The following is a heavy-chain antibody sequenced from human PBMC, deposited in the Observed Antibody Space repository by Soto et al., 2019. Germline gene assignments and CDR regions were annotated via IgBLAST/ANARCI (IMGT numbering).Heavy chain of an antibody. CDR2: INPNCRTT. CDR1: GYMFTYYY. D-gene: IGHD3-10*01. J-gene: IGHJ4*02. Sequence: ASVKVSCKASGYMFTYYYIHWVRQGPLQVLEWMVIINPNCRTTTYAQNFQGRVTMTRDTSTSTVYMELTSLTSGDTAIYYCVRGHYSSGSLYHLAYWAQGTIVTVSS. V-gene: IGHV1-46*01. CDR3: VRGHYSSGSLYHLAY.